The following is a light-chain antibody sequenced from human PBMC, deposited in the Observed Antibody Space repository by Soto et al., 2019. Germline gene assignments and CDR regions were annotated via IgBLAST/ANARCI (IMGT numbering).Light chain of an antibody. Sequence: DIQMTQSPSTLSASVGDRVTITCRASQSIGDWLAWYQQKPGRPPKLLIYHASSLESGVPSRFSGSGSGTEFTLTISSLQPDDFATYYCQQYNSYSWTFGQGTKVDIK. CDR3: QQYNSYSWT. V-gene: IGKV1-5*01. J-gene: IGKJ1*01. CDR1: QSIGDW. CDR2: HAS.